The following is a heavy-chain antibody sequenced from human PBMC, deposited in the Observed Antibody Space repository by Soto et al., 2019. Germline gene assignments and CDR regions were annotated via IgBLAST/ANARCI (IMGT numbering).Heavy chain of an antibody. Sequence: GSLRLSCAASGFTFRVYAMSWFRQAPGRGLEWVSAIGGTGNTTYYADSVKGRFTIARDNSRDTLYLQMTSLRVEDTAVYYCARIRQLLFVSWGQGTLVTVSS. CDR2: IGGTGNTT. J-gene: IGHJ4*02. CDR1: GFTFRVYA. V-gene: IGHV3-23*01. CDR3: ARIRQLLFVS. D-gene: IGHD2-2*01.